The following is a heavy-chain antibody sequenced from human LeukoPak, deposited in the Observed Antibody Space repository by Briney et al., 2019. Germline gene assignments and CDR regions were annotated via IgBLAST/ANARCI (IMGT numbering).Heavy chain of an antibody. V-gene: IGHV4-34*01. Sequence: SETLSLTCAVYGGSFGGYYWSWIRQPPGKGLEWIGEINHSGSTNYNPSLKSRVTISVDTSENQFSLKLSSVTAADTAVYYCAAELRLGELSPFASWGQEPWSPSPQ. CDR2: INHSGST. D-gene: IGHD3-16*02. CDR1: GGSFGGYY. CDR3: AAELRLGELSPFAS. J-gene: IGHJ4*01.